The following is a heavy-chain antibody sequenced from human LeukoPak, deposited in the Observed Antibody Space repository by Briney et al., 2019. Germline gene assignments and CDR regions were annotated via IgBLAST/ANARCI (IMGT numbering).Heavy chain of an antibody. D-gene: IGHD4-17*01. Sequence: GGSLRLSCAASGFTFSSYAMSWVRQAPGKGLEWVSAISGSGGSTYYADSVEGRFTISRDNSKNTLYLQMNSLRAEDTAVYYCAKPGMTTVTPGPKYYFDYWGQGTLVTVSS. CDR3: AKPGMTTVTPGPKYYFDY. CDR2: ISGSGGST. J-gene: IGHJ4*02. V-gene: IGHV3-23*01. CDR1: GFTFSSYA.